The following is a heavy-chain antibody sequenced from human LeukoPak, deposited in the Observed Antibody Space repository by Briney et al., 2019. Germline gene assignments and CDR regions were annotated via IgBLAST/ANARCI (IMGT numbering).Heavy chain of an antibody. V-gene: IGHV1-2*02. D-gene: IGHD3-16*01. CDR1: GYTFTDYY. J-gene: IGHJ4*02. CDR3: ARLSVWYGSFDY. Sequence: ASVKVSCKASGYTFTDYYLHWVRQAPGQGLGWMGWINSNSGRTHYIQDFQGRVTMTRDTSISTAYMELSSLRSEDMAVYYCARLSVWYGSFDYWGQGTLVTVSS. CDR2: INSNSGRT.